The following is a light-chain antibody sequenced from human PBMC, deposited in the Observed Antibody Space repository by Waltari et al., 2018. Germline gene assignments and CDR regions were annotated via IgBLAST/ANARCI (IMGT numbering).Light chain of an antibody. J-gene: IGKJ5*01. V-gene: IGKV1-9*01. CDR2: AAS. Sequence: IQLTQSPSSLSASVGDRVPITCRASQGISSYLAWYQQKPGKAPNLLIYAASTLQSGVPSRFRGSRSGTDFTLTISSLQPEDFATYYCQQLHSYSFTFGQGTRLEIK. CDR1: QGISSY. CDR3: QQLHSYSFT.